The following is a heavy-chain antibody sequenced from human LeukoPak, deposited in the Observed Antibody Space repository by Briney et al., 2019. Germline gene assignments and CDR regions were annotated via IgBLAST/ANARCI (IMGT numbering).Heavy chain of an antibody. CDR1: GYTFTGSY. CDR3: ARDAWLVGATNLYYFDH. V-gene: IGHV1-2*02. J-gene: IGHJ4*02. Sequence: GASVKVSCKASGYTFTGSYMHWVRQAPGQGLEWMGWIYPSSGGTNYAQKFQGRVTMTRDPSISTAYMELSRLRFDDTAVYYCARDAWLVGATNLYYFDHWGQGTPVTVSS. CDR2: IYPSSGGT. D-gene: IGHD1-26*01.